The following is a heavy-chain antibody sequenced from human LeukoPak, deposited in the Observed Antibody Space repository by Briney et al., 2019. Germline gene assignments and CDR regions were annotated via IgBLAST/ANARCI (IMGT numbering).Heavy chain of an antibody. CDR2: IKEYGHEK. Sequence: LAGGSLRLSCAGSGFTFSSHWMGWVPQAPGKGLEWLANIKEYGHEKYYVDSVQGRFTISRDNAKNSLFLQMDSLRAEDTAVYFCARHGYYVFDYWGQGTLVTVSS. V-gene: IGHV3-7*01. J-gene: IGHJ4*02. CDR1: GFTFSSHW. D-gene: IGHD4-17*01. CDR3: ARHGYYVFDY.